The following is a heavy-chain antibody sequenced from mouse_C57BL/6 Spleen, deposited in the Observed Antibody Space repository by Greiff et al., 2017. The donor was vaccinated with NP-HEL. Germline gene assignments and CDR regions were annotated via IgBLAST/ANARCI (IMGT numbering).Heavy chain of an antibody. Sequence: EVKLQESGPGLVKPSQSLSLTCSVTGYSITSGYYWNWIRQFPGNKLEWMGYISYDGSNNYNPSLKNRISITRDTSKNQFFLKLNSVTTEDTATYYCARENYGSSLRYFDVWGTGTTVTVSS. CDR1: GYSITSGYY. CDR3: ARENYGSSLRYFDV. CDR2: ISYDGSN. J-gene: IGHJ1*03. D-gene: IGHD1-1*01. V-gene: IGHV3-6*01.